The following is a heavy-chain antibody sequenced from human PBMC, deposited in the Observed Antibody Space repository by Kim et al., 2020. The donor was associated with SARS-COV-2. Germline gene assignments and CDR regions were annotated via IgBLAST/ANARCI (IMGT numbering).Heavy chain of an antibody. CDR3: AKDYKYRGSYIDS. D-gene: IGHD1-26*01. Sequence: AGYVKGRFTISRDNSKKTLYLQMNSLRAEDTAVYYCAKDYKYRGSYIDSWGPGTLVTVSS. V-gene: IGHV3-23*03. J-gene: IGHJ4*02.